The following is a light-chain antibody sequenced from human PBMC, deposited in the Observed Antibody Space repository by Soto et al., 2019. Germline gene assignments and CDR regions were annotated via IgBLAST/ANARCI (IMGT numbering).Light chain of an antibody. V-gene: IGLV3-21*02. Sequence: SYELTPTPLVSVAPGQTSRITGGGSDIARKTVHWYQQKPGQAPVLVVYDDDESTSGIPERFSGSNSGNTATLTISRVEAGDEAEYYCQVWDISSDHNVFGNGTKITVL. J-gene: IGLJ1*01. CDR1: DIARKT. CDR2: DDD. CDR3: QVWDISSDHNV.